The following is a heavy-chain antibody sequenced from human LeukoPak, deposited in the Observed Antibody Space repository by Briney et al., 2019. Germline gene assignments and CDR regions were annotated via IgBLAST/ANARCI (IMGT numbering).Heavy chain of an antibody. Sequence: KPSETLSLTCTVSGSSISSYYWSWIRQPPGKGLEWIGYIYYSGSTNYNPSLKSRVTISVDTSKNQFSLELSSVTAADTAVYYCASGYYDSSGYFSPPDYWGQGTLVTVSS. J-gene: IGHJ4*02. D-gene: IGHD3-22*01. V-gene: IGHV4-59*01. CDR1: GSSISSYY. CDR2: IYYSGST. CDR3: ASGYYDSSGYFSPPDY.